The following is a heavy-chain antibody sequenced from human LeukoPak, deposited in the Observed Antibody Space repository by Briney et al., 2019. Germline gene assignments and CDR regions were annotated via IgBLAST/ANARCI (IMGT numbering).Heavy chain of an antibody. CDR2: INIGGTNT. Sequence: GGSLRLSCAASGFTFNDYYMSWIRQAPGKGLEWLSYINIGGTNTHYADSVKGRFTISRDNAKKPLYLEMNNLRAEDAAVYYCATDGAGFDTWGQGVLVTVSS. V-gene: IGHV3-11*01. J-gene: IGHJ5*02. CDR3: ATDGAGFDT. CDR1: GFTFNDYY.